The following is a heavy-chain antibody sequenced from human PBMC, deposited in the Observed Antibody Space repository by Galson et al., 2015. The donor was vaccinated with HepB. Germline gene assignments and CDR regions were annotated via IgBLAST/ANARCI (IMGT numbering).Heavy chain of an antibody. CDR1: GFSFSSYA. V-gene: IGHV3-23*01. J-gene: IGHJ4*02. CDR3: AKELFGIAVAGNFDY. Sequence: SLRLSCAASGFSFSSYAMSWVRQAPGKGLEWVSAISGSGAGTYNADSVKGRFAISRDNSKNTLYLQMNSLRAEDTAVYYCAKELFGIAVAGNFDYWGQGTLVTVSS. CDR2: ISGSGAGT. D-gene: IGHD6-19*01.